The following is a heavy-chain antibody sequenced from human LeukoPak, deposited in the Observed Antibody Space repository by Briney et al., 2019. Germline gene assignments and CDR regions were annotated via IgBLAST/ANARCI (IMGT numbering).Heavy chain of an antibody. CDR2: ISGGGAGT. V-gene: IGHV3-23*01. D-gene: IGHD2/OR15-2a*01. J-gene: IGHJ4*02. CDR1: AFKFSSYA. Sequence: GGSLRLSCAASAFKFSSYAMNWVRQAPGKGLEWVAGISGGGAGTYYVDSVKGRFTISRDNSKNTLYLQMNSLGAEDTAVYYCAKLVSTTQMGDYWGQGTPVTVSS. CDR3: AKLVSTTQMGDY.